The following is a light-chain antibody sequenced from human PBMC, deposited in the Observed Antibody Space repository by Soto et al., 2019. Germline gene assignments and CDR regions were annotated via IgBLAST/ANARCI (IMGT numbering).Light chain of an antibody. J-gene: IGKJ3*01. CDR2: AAS. Sequence: DLQMTQSPSSVSASVGDRVTITCRASQAISRSLAWYQQKPGRAPKLLIYAASSLQSGVSSRFSGSGSGTDFTLTISSLQPEDFATYYCQQGNSFPFTFGPGTKVDIK. CDR3: QQGNSFPFT. CDR1: QAISRS. V-gene: IGKV1-12*01.